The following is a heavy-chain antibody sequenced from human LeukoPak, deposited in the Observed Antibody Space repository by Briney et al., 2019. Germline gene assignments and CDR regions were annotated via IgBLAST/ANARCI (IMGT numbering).Heavy chain of an antibody. D-gene: IGHD2-15*01. CDR3: AKGVDVVVVVVAFDC. CDR2: VSHRDYST. V-gene: IGHV3-23*01. J-gene: IGHJ5*01. CDR1: GFTFTIYA. Sequence: GGSLRLSCTASGFTFTIYAMSWVRQAPGKGLEWVSAVSHRDYSTHYADSVKGRFTISRDNSKNTVYLQMDSLRAEDTAIYYCAKGVDVVVVVVAFDCWGQGTLVTVSS.